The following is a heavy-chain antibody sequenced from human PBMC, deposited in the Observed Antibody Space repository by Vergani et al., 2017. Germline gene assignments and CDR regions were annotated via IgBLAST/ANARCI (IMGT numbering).Heavy chain of an antibody. J-gene: IGHJ3*02. V-gene: IGHV3-23*04. CDR2: ISGSGGST. CDR1: GFTFDDYA. Sequence: EVQLVESGGGLVQPGRSLRLSCAASGFTFDDYAMHWVRQAPGKGLEWVSAISGSGGSTYYADSVKGRFTISRDNSKNTLYLQMNSLRAEDTAVYYCAKASGMVRGVLDAFDIWGQGTMVTVSS. CDR3: AKASGMVRGVLDAFDI. D-gene: IGHD3-10*01.